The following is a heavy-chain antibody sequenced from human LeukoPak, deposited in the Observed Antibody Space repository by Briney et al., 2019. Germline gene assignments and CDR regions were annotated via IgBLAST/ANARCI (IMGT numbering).Heavy chain of an antibody. CDR3: ARGCSSTSCYRFDY. J-gene: IGHJ4*02. V-gene: IGHV3-11*01. CDR2: TSSSGSTI. CDR1: GFTFSDYY. Sequence: PGGSLRLSCAASGFTFSDYYMSWIRQAPGKGLEWVSYTSSSGSTIYYADSVKGRFTISRDNAKNSLYLQMNSLRAEDTAVYYCARGCSSTSCYRFDYWGQGTLVTVSS. D-gene: IGHD2-2*01.